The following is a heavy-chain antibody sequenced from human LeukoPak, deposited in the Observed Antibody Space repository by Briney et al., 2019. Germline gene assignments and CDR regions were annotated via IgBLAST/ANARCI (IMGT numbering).Heavy chain of an antibody. CDR3: AKDLFTYGDYFENWFDP. Sequence: QPGGSLRLSWAAAGFTFSSYGMHWVRQAPGKGLEWVAVISYDGSNKYYADSVKGRFTISRDNSKNTLYLQMNSLRAEDTAVYYCAKDLFTYGDYFENWFDPWGQGTLVTVSS. CDR2: ISYDGSNK. D-gene: IGHD4-17*01. CDR1: GFTFSSYG. V-gene: IGHV3-30*18. J-gene: IGHJ5*02.